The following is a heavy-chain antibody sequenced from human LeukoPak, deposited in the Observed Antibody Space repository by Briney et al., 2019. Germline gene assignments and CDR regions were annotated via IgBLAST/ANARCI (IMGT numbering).Heavy chain of an antibody. J-gene: IGHJ5*02. CDR1: GFTFSSYA. CDR2: ISGSGGST. D-gene: IGHD3-22*01. CDR3: AKDLYYYDSSGYS. Sequence: GGSLRLSCAASGFTFSSYAMSWVRQAPGEGLEWVLAISGSGGSTYYADSVKGRFTISRDNSKNTLYLQMNSLRAEDTAVYYCAKDLYYYDSSGYSWGQGTLVTVSS. V-gene: IGHV3-23*01.